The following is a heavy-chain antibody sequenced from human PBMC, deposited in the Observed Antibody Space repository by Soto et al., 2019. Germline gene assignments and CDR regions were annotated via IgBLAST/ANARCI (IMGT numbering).Heavy chain of an antibody. J-gene: IGHJ4*02. V-gene: IGHV4-59*08. CDR3: ARQDTSGYAFDY. D-gene: IGHD3-22*01. CDR2: ISYSGST. Sequence: QVQLQESGPGLVKPSETLSLTCTVSGGSISSFDWNWIRQSPGKGLEWIGYISYSGSTNYNPSLKSRVTISVHTSKNQFSLKLSSVTAADTAVYYCARQDTSGYAFDYWGQGTLVTVSS. CDR1: GGSISSFD.